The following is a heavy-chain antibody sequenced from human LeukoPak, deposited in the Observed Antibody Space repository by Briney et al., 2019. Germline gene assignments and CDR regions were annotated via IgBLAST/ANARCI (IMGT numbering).Heavy chain of an antibody. CDR3: ARVAITMVRGVIGPLEY. J-gene: IGHJ4*02. CDR2: INPNSGGT. D-gene: IGHD3-10*01. V-gene: IGHV1-2*02. CDR1: GYTFTGYY. Sequence: ASVKVSCKASGYTFTGYYMHWVRQAPGQGLGWMGWINPNSGGTNYAQKFQGRVTMTRDTSISTAYMELSRLRSDDTAVYYCARVAITMVRGVIGPLEYWGQGTLVTVSS.